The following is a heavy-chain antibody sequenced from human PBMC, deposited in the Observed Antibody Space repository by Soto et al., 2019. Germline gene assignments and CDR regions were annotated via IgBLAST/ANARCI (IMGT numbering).Heavy chain of an antibody. Sequence: ASVKVSCKASGYTLTSYDINWVRQATGQGLEWMGWMNPNSGNTGYAQKFQGRVTMTRNTSISTAYMELSSLRSEDTAVYYCARSLGYCSSTSCYLWYGMDVWGQGTTVTVSS. D-gene: IGHD2-2*01. J-gene: IGHJ6*02. CDR3: ARSLGYCSSTSCYLWYGMDV. CDR2: MNPNSGNT. V-gene: IGHV1-8*01. CDR1: GYTLTSYD.